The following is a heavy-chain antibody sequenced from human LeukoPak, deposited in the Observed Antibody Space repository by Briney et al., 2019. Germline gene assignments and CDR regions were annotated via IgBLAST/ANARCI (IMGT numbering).Heavy chain of an antibody. D-gene: IGHD6-13*01. CDR1: GGSISSGSYY. J-gene: IGHJ4*02. Sequence: PSETLSLTCTVSGGSISSGSYYWSWIRQPAGKGLEWIGRIYTSGSTNYNPSLKSRVTISVDTSKNQFSLKLSSVTAADTAVYYSAIGQLAAAGSDYWGQGTLVTVSS. V-gene: IGHV4-61*02. CDR3: AIGQLAAAGSDY. CDR2: IYTSGST.